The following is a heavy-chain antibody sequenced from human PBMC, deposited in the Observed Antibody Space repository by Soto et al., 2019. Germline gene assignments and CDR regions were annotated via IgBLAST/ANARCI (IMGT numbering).Heavy chain of an antibody. J-gene: IGHJ4*02. D-gene: IGHD1-1*01. V-gene: IGHV3-48*01. CDR3: AILITGTNDY. CDR1: GFTFSSYS. Sequence: EVQLVESGGGLVQPGGSLRLSCAASGFTFSSYSMNWVRQAPGKGLEWVSYISSSSSTIYYADSVKGRFTISRDNAKNSLYLQMNSLRAEDTAVYYCAILITGTNDYWGQGTLVTVSS. CDR2: ISSSSSTI.